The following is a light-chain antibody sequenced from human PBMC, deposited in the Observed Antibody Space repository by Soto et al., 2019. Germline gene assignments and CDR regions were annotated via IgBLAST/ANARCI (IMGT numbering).Light chain of an antibody. Sequence: QSALTQPASVSGSPGQWISISCTGTSTDVGGYNYVSWYQQHPGKAPKLMIYEVSNRPSGVSNRFSGSTSGNTASLTISGLQAEDEDDYYCSSYTSSSALDVFGGGTKLTVL. CDR2: EVS. CDR3: SSYTSSSALDV. J-gene: IGLJ2*01. V-gene: IGLV2-14*01. CDR1: STDVGGYNY.